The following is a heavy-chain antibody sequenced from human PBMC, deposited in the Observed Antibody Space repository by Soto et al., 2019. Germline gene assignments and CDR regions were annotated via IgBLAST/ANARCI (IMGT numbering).Heavy chain of an antibody. CDR3: ARPKGFYGSGSSPGELAFDI. Sequence: SETLSLTCTVSGGSISSYYWSWIRQPPGKGLEWIGYIYYSGSTNYNPSLKSRVTISVDTSKNQFSLKLSSVTAADTAVYYCARPKGFYGSGSSPGELAFDIWGQGTMVTVSS. CDR2: IYYSGST. D-gene: IGHD3-10*01. V-gene: IGHV4-59*08. CDR1: GGSISSYY. J-gene: IGHJ3*02.